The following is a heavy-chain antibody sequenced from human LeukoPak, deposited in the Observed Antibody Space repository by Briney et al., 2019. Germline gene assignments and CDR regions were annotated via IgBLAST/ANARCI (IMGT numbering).Heavy chain of an antibody. CDR1: GFTFSGYA. CDR2: ISGSGGST. D-gene: IGHD3-22*01. V-gene: IGHV3-23*01. CDR3: AKSGYRDSSGYYYPLCPDY. Sequence: GGSLRLSCAASGFTFSGYAMSWVRQAPGKGLGWVSAISGSGGSTYYADSVKGRFTISRDNSKNTLYLQMNSLRAEDTAVYYCAKSGYRDSSGYYYPLCPDYWGQGTLVTVSS. J-gene: IGHJ4*02.